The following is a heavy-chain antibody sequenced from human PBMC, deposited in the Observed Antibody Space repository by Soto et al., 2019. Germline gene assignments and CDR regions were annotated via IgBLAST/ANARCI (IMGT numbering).Heavy chain of an antibody. CDR2: IYWDDDK. CDR3: AHRHTYNWNSIFDY. CDR1: GFSLSTSGVG. V-gene: IGHV2-5*02. D-gene: IGHD1-7*01. Sequence: SGPTLVNPTQTLTLTCTFSGFSLSTSGVGVGWIRQPPGKALEWIALIYWDDDKRYSPSLKSRLTITKDTSKNQVVLTMTNMDPVDTATYYCAHRHTYNWNSIFDYWGQGTLVTVSS. J-gene: IGHJ4*02.